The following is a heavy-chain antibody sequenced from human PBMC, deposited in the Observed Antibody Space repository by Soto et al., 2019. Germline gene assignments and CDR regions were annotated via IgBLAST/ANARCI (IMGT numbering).Heavy chain of an antibody. Sequence: EVQLLESGGGLVQPGGSLRLSCAASGFTFSSYAVSWVRQAPGKGLEWVSAISGSGGSTYYADSVKGRFTISRDNSKNTLYLQMNSLRAEDTAVYYCAKDRFGIAVRGDAFDIWGQGTMVTVSS. CDR3: AKDRFGIAVRGDAFDI. CDR2: ISGSGGST. V-gene: IGHV3-23*01. J-gene: IGHJ3*02. D-gene: IGHD6-19*01. CDR1: GFTFSSYA.